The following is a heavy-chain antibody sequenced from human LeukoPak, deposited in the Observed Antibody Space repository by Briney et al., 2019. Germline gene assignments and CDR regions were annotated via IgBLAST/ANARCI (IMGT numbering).Heavy chain of an antibody. V-gene: IGHV1-8*02. CDR2: MNPNNGNT. CDR1: GYTFCNYD. D-gene: IGHD6-19*01. CDR3: ARGGAVAGSNWFDP. Sequence: ASLKGSCRAPGYTFCNYDIYWGRQATGQGPWWMGWMNPNNGNTGYALKFQGRVTMTRSTSISTAYMELSSLTSEDTAVYYCARGGAVAGSNWFDPWGQGTLVTVSS. J-gene: IGHJ5*02.